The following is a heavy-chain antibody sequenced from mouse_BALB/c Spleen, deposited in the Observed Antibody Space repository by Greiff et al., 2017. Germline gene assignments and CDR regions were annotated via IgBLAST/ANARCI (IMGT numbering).Heavy chain of an antibody. J-gene: IGHJ2*01. CDR1: GFSLTSYG. CDR2: IWAGGST. CDR3: ARDRYGYDSFFDY. V-gene: IGHV2-9*02. Sequence: VKLQESGPGLVAPSQSLSITCTVSGFSLTSYGVHWVRQPPGKGLEWLGVIWAGGSTNYNSALMSRLSISKDNSKSQVFLKMNSLQTDDTAMYYCARDRYGYDSFFDYWGQGTTLTVSS. D-gene: IGHD2-2*01.